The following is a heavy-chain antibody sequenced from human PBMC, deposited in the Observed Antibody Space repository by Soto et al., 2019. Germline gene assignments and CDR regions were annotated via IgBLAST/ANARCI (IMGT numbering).Heavy chain of an antibody. D-gene: IGHD1-26*01. J-gene: IGHJ5*02. CDR3: ARHRHPRGTVGATSPLDP. CDR2: HYSGGST. Sequence: GGSLRLCCAISGFSVSSNYLSWVRQAPGKGLEWVSVHYSGGSTYYADSVQGRFTVSRDKSNNTLYLQMRRVRAEDTAVYFCARHRHPRGTVGATSPLDPWGQGTQVTVSS. V-gene: IGHV3-53*01. CDR1: GFSVSSNY.